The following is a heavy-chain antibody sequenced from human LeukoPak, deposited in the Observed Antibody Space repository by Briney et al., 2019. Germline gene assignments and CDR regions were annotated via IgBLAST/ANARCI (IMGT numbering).Heavy chain of an antibody. Sequence: GGSLRLSCAASGFTVSSNYMSWVRRAPGKGLEWVSVIYSGGSTYYADSVKGRFTISRDNSKNTLYLQMNSLRAEDTAVYYCARFLEWLFDYWGQGTLVTVSS. CDR3: ARFLEWLFDY. J-gene: IGHJ4*02. D-gene: IGHD3-3*01. CDR2: IYSGGST. CDR1: GFTVSSNY. V-gene: IGHV3-53*01.